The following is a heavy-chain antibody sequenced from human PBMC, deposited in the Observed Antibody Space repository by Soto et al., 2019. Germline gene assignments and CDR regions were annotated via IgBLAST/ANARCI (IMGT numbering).Heavy chain of an antibody. V-gene: IGHV1-18*01. J-gene: IGHJ4*02. CDR2: ISAYNGNT. CDR3: ARQEGLRYCSGGSCYNFDY. D-gene: IGHD2-15*01. CDR1: GYTFTSYG. Sequence: ASVKVSCKASGYTFTSYGISGVRQAPGKGLEWMGWISAYNGNTNYAQKLQGRVTMTTDSSSSTAYMGLRSLRSDDTAVYYCARQEGLRYCSGGSCYNFDYWGQGTLVTVSS.